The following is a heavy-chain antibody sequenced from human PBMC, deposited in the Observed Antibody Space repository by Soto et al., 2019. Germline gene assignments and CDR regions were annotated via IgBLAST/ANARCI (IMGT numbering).Heavy chain of an antibody. V-gene: IGHV4-61*01. D-gene: IGHD6-6*01. CDR2: IYYSGST. CDR1: GGSVSSGSYY. Sequence: QVQLQESGPGLVKPSETLSLTCTVSGGSVSSGSYYWSWIRQPPGKGLEWIGYIYYSGSTNYNPSLKSRVTISVDTSKHQFSLKLSSVTAADTAVYYCARVEYSSSSRFDYWGQGTLVTVSS. J-gene: IGHJ4*02. CDR3: ARVEYSSSSRFDY.